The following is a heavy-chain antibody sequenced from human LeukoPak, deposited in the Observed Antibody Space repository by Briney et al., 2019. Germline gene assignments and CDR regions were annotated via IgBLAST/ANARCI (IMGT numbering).Heavy chain of an antibody. D-gene: IGHD3-3*01. Sequence: GGSLRLSCAASGFTFSSYGMHWVRQAPGKGLEWVAVISYDGSNKYYADSVKGRFTISRDNSKNTLYLQMNSLRAEDTAVYYCAKDHHPLITIFGVVMDYWGQGTLVIVSS. CDR2: ISYDGSNK. V-gene: IGHV3-30*18. CDR3: AKDHHPLITIFGVVMDY. J-gene: IGHJ4*02. CDR1: GFTFSSYG.